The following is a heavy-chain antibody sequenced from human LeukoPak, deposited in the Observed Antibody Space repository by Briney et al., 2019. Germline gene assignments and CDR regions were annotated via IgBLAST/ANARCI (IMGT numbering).Heavy chain of an antibody. V-gene: IGHV4-59*01. D-gene: IGHD3-10*01. CDR1: GGSISSYY. CDR2: IYYSGST. Sequence: PSETLSLTCTVSGGSISSYYWSWIRQSPGKGLEWIGHIYYSGSTNYNPSLKSRVTISVDTSKNQFSLKLSSVTAADTAVYYCARDSPGSGKFAPWGQGTLVTVSS. CDR3: ARDSPGSGKFAP. J-gene: IGHJ5*02.